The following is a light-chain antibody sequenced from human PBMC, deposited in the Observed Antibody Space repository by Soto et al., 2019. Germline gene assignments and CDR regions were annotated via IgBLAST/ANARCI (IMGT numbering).Light chain of an antibody. CDR1: SSNIESNT. CDR2: GND. Sequence: QLVLTQPPSASGTPGQRVTISCSGSSSNIESNTVNWYQQLPGTAPKLLISGNDQRPSGVPDRFSGSKSGTSASLAISGLQSEDEADYYCAVWDDSLNVWVFGGGTKLTVL. V-gene: IGLV1-44*01. CDR3: AVWDDSLNVWV. J-gene: IGLJ3*02.